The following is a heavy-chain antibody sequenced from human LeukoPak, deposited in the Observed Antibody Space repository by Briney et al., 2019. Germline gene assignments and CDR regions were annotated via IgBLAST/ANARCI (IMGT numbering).Heavy chain of an antibody. Sequence: SETLSLTCTVSGGSISSSSYYWGWIRQPPGKGLEWIGSIYYSGSTYYNPSLKSRVTISVDTSKNQFSLKLSSVTAADTAVYYCARDSGGVLRFLEWLFHFDYWGQGTLVTVSS. D-gene: IGHD3-3*01. CDR2: IYYSGST. V-gene: IGHV4-39*07. CDR1: GGSISSSSYY. J-gene: IGHJ4*02. CDR3: ARDSGGVLRFLEWLFHFDY.